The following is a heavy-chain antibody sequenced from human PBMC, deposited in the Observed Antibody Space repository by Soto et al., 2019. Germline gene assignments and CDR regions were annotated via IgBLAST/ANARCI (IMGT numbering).Heavy chain of an antibody. Sequence: QVQLVQSGAEVKKPGSSVKVSCKASGGTFSSYAISWVRQAPGQGLEWMGGIIPISETTNYAQKFQGRVTITADESKSTAYMELSRRSAEDTAVYYCARSQGSSTSLEIYYYYYYGMDVWGQGTTVTVSS. J-gene: IGHJ6*02. V-gene: IGHV1-69*01. D-gene: IGHD2-2*01. CDR2: IIPISETT. CDR3: ARSQGSSTSLEIYYYYYYGMDV. CDR1: GGTFSSYA.